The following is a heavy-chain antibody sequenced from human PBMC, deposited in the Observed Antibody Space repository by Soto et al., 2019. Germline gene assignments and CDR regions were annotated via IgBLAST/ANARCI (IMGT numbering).Heavy chain of an antibody. CDR3: ARVGRYYDSSGYSIDF. D-gene: IGHD3-22*01. CDR2: ISYSGST. CDR1: GGSISSYY. V-gene: IGHV4-59*01. Sequence: SETLSLTCTVSGGSISSYYWSWIRQPPGKGLEWIGYISYSGSTNYNPSLKSRVTISVDTSKNQLSLKLSSVTAADTAVYYCARVGRYYDSSGYSIDFWGQGTLVTVSS. J-gene: IGHJ4*02.